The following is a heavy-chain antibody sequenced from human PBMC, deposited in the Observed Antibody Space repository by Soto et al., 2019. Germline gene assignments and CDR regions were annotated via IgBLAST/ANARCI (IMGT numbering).Heavy chain of an antibody. V-gene: IGHV3-7*01. Sequence: GGSLRLSCAASGFTFSSYWMSWVRQAPGKGLEWVANIKQDGSEKYYVDSVKGRFTISRDNAKNSLYLQMNSLRAEDTAVYYCAGTPPLWYSSSSYYFDYWGQGTLVTVSS. J-gene: IGHJ4*02. D-gene: IGHD6-13*01. CDR3: AGTPPLWYSSSSYYFDY. CDR1: GFTFSSYW. CDR2: IKQDGSEK.